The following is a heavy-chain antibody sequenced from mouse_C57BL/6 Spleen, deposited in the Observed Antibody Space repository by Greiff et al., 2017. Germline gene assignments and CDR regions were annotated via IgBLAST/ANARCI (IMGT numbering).Heavy chain of an antibody. CDR2: IYPGDGDT. Sequence: QVQLQQSGPELVKPGASVKISCKASGHAFSSSWMNWVKQRPGKGLEWIGRIYPGDGDTNYNGKFKGKATLTADKSSSTAYMQLSSLTSEDSAVYFCARLGGYYAMDYWGQGTSVTVSS. CDR1: GHAFSSSW. V-gene: IGHV1-82*01. CDR3: ARLGGYYAMDY. J-gene: IGHJ4*01.